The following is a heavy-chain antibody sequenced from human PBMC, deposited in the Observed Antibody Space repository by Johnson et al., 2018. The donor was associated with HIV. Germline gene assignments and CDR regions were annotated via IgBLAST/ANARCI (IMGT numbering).Heavy chain of an antibody. CDR2: ISGSGGST. V-gene: IGHV3-23*04. D-gene: IGHD3-10*01. CDR1: GFTFSSYT. Sequence: EMQLVESGGGLVKPGGSLRLSCAASGFTFSSYTMYWVRQAPGKGLEWVSAISGSGGSTYYADSMKGRFTISRDNSKNTLYLQMNSLRAEDTAVYYCAKDPGWFGEPGDAFDIWGQGTMGTVSS. J-gene: IGHJ3*02. CDR3: AKDPGWFGEPGDAFDI.